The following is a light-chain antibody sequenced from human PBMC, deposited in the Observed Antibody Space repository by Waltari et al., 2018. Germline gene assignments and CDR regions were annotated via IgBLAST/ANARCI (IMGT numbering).Light chain of an antibody. V-gene: IGLV2-23*02. CDR2: GVN. Sequence: QSALTQPASVSGSRGPSITISCTGSSSALGSYNVVSWYQHHPGKAPKLLISGVNNRPSGVSNRFSGSKSGNTASLTISGLQAEDEADYYCSSYAGSVVFGGGTKLTVL. J-gene: IGLJ3*02. CDR3: SSYAGSVV. CDR1: SSALGSYNV.